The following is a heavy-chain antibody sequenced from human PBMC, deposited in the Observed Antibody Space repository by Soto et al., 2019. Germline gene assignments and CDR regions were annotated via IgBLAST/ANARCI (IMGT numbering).Heavy chain of an antibody. CDR3: ARIILTGYYGLEP. D-gene: IGHD3-9*01. CDR2: IYYTGKT. J-gene: IGHJ5*02. Sequence: QVQLQESRPGLVKPSETLSLTCSVSGDSLTSYYWTWVRQPPGKGLEWIGYIYYTGKTNYNPSLKSRVTISMDLSKNQFSLELRFLTAADTAVYYCARIILTGYYGLEPWGQGTLVIVSA. V-gene: IGHV4-59*01. CDR1: GDSLTSYY.